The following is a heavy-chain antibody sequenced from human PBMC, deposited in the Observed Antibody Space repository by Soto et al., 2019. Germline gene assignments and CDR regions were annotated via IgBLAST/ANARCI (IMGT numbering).Heavy chain of an antibody. J-gene: IGHJ4*02. CDR1: GFTFSSYG. CDR2: ISYDGSNK. Sequence: QVQLVESGGGVVQPGRSLRLSCAASGFTFSSYGMHWVRQAPGKGLEWVAVISYDGSNKYYADSVKGRFTISRDNSKNTLYLQMNSLRAEDTAVYYCANWNPDYWGQGTLVPVSS. V-gene: IGHV3-30*18. D-gene: IGHD1-1*01. CDR3: ANWNPDY.